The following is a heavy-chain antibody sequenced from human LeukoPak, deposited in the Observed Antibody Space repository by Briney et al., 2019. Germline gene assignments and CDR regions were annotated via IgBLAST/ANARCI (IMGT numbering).Heavy chain of an antibody. J-gene: IGHJ4*02. CDR2: IIPIFGTA. CDR3: ASDKIIAVAGTFDY. Sequence: SVKVSCKASGGTFSSYAISWVRQAPGQGLEWMGGIIPIFGTANYAQKFQGRVTMTADESTSTAYMELSSLRSEDAAVYYCASDKIIAVAGTFDYWGQGTLVTVSS. V-gene: IGHV1-69*13. D-gene: IGHD6-19*01. CDR1: GGTFSSYA.